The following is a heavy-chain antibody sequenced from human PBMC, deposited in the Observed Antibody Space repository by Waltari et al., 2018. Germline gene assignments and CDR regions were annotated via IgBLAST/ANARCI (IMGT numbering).Heavy chain of an antibody. Sequence: EVQLLESGGGLVQPGGSLRLSCAASGFTFSSYAMSWVRQAPGKGLEWVSAFSGSGGSTDYADAVKDRFTISRDNSKNTLYLQMNSLRAEDTAVYYCAKGREDIVVVPAGSFDYWGQGTLVTVSS. CDR2: FSGSGGST. V-gene: IGHV3-23*01. D-gene: IGHD2-2*01. J-gene: IGHJ4*02. CDR3: AKGREDIVVVPAGSFDY. CDR1: GFTFSSYA.